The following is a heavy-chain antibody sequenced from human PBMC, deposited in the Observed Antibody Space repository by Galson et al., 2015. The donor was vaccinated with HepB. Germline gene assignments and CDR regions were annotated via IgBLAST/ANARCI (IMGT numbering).Heavy chain of an antibody. CDR1: GFTFSSYA. V-gene: IGHV3-23*01. Sequence: SLRLSCAASGFTFSSYAMSWVRQAPGKGLEWVSAISGSGGSTYYADSVKGRFTISRDNSKNTLYLQMNSLRAEDTAVYYCAILDPGIAAAGTRYFDYWGQGTLVTVSS. J-gene: IGHJ4*02. CDR2: ISGSGGST. D-gene: IGHD6-13*01. CDR3: AILDPGIAAAGTRYFDY.